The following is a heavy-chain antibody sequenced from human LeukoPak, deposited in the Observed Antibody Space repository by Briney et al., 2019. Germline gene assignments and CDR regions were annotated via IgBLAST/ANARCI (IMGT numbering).Heavy chain of an antibody. V-gene: IGHV5-51*01. Sequence: GESLKISCXGSEYSFAAYWIAWLRQMPGKGLGWMGIIYPSDSDTRYSPSFQGQVTISADKSIKTAYLQWSSLKASDTAMYYCARPLQGIVGATGFDYWGQGTLVIVSS. CDR3: ARPLQGIVGATGFDY. CDR1: EYSFAAYW. J-gene: IGHJ4*02. CDR2: IYPSDSDT. D-gene: IGHD1-26*01.